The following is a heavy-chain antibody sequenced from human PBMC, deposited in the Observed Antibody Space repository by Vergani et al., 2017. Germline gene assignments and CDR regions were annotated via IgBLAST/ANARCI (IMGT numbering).Heavy chain of an antibody. D-gene: IGHD6-19*01. CDR3: ARSYSSGWSFYYYYGMDV. J-gene: IGHJ6*02. CDR1: GGTFSSYA. V-gene: IGHV1-69*12. CDR2: IIPIFGTA. Sequence: QVQLVQSGAEVKKPGSSVKVSCKASGGTFSSYAISWVRQAPGQGLEWMGGIIPIFGTANYAQKFQGRVTITADESTSTAYMELSSLRSEDTAVYYCARSYSSGWSFYYYYGMDVWGQGTTVTVSS.